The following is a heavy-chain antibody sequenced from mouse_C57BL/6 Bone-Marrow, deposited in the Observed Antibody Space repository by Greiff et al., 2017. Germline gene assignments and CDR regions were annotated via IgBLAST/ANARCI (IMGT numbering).Heavy chain of an antibody. CDR2: ISNLAYSI. V-gene: IGHV5-15*01. J-gene: IGHJ4*01. D-gene: IGHD1-1*01. CDR1: GFTFSDYG. Sequence: EVMLVESGGGLVQPGGSLKLSCAASGFTFSDYGMAWVRQAPRKGPEWVAFISNLAYSIYYADTVTGRFTISRENAKNTLYLEMSSLRSEDTAMYYCARPLLRSPYAMDYWGQGTSVTVSS. CDR3: ARPLLRSPYAMDY.